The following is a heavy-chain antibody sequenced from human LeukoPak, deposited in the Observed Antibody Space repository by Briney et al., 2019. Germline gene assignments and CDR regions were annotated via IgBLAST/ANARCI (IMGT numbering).Heavy chain of an antibody. V-gene: IGHV1-8*01. D-gene: IGHD6-19*01. Sequence: GASVKVSCKASGYTFTSYDINWVRQATGQGLEWMGWMNPNSGNTGYAQKFQGRVTMTRNTSISTAYMELSRLRSDDTAVYYCAREGLQGYSSGWYQLSSYYYYMDVWGKGTTVTVSS. J-gene: IGHJ6*03. CDR2: MNPNSGNT. CDR3: AREGLQGYSSGWYQLSSYYYYMDV. CDR1: GYTFTSYD.